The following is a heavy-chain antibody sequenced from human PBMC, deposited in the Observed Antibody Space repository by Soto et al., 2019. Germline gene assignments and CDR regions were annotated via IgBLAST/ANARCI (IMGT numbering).Heavy chain of an antibody. CDR2: ISYDGSDK. Sequence: VGSLRLSCAASRFTISGHAMHWVRQAPGKGLEWLAVISYDGSDKFYGDSVKGRFTISRDNTKNIVYLQMNSLSADDSAVYYCARRALSGDADCWGQGTRVTVSS. D-gene: IGHD2-21*01. CDR3: ARRALSGDADC. CDR1: RFTISGHA. J-gene: IGHJ1*01. V-gene: IGHV3-30*03.